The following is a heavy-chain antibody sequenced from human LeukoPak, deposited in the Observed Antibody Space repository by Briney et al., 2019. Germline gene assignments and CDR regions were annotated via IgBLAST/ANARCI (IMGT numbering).Heavy chain of an antibody. Sequence: GRSLRLSCAASGFTFSSYWMSWVRQAPGKGQEWVANIKQDGSEKYYVDSVKGRFTISRDNAKNSLYLQMNSLRAEDTAVYYCARDKSVWGYYYYYMDVWGKGTTVTASS. J-gene: IGHJ6*03. CDR2: IKQDGSEK. V-gene: IGHV3-7*01. CDR3: ARDKSVWGYYYYYMDV. CDR1: GFTFSSYW. D-gene: IGHD7-27*01.